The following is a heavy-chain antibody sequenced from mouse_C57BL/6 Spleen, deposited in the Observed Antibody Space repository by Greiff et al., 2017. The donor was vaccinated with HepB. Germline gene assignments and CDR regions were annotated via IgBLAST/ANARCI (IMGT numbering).Heavy chain of an antibody. CDR2: IWTGGGT. V-gene: IGHV2-9-1*01. J-gene: IGHJ4*01. CDR1: GFSLPSYA. CDR3: ARKNGNHYAMDN. D-gene: IGHD2-1*01. Sequence: QVQLKESGPGLVAPSQSLSITCTVSGFSLPSYAISWVRQPPGQGLAWLGVIWTGGGTNYTSALKSRLSISKDNSKSQVFLKMTSLRTADTARYYCARKNGNHYAMDNWGKETSDTVSS.